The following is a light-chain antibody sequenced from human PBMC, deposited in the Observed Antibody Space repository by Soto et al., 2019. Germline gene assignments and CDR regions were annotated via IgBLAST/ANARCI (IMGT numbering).Light chain of an antibody. V-gene: IGLV1-47*01. CDR3: VAWDDNLRARV. Sequence: QSVLTQPPSLSGTPGQTVTVSCFGSRPNIGSSIVHWYQQLPGTAPKHLIYMNNQRPSGVPDRFSGSKSGTSASLVISGLRSEDEADYYCVAWDDNLRARVFGGGTKLTVL. J-gene: IGLJ3*02. CDR1: RPNIGSSI. CDR2: MNN.